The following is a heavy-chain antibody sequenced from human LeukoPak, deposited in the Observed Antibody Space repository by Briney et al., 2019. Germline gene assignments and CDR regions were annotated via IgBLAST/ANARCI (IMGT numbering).Heavy chain of an antibody. CDR3: ARVDGHAHWFDP. J-gene: IGHJ5*02. CDR1: GFPFGSYW. Sequence: GGSLRLSCAASGFPFGSYWMSWVRQAPGKGLEWVANIKQDGSEKYCMDSVKGRFTVSRDNAKNSLYLQMNSLRAEDTAVYHCARVDGHAHWFDPRGQGTLVTVSS. CDR2: IKQDGSEK. V-gene: IGHV3-7*03.